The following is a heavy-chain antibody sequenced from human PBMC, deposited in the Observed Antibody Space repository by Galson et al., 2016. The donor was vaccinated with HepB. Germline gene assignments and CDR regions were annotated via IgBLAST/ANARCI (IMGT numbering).Heavy chain of an antibody. CDR1: GYTFNTYN. D-gene: IGHD1-14*01. CDR2: IKPSGGNT. Sequence: SVKVSCKASGYTFNTYNMHWVRQAPGQGLEWMGIIKPSGGNTIYAQKFQDRITMTRDTSTSTVYMELISLRSEDTAVYYCARELDHSFYFDYWGQGTLVTVCS. V-gene: IGHV1-46*02. J-gene: IGHJ4*02. CDR3: ARELDHSFYFDY.